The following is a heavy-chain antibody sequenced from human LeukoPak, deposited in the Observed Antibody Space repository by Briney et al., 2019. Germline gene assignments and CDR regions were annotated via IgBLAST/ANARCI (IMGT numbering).Heavy chain of an antibody. CDR1: GFTFSNYG. D-gene: IGHD6-13*01. Sequence: GGSLRLSCAGSGFTFSNYGINWVRQAPGKGLEWVSYSRSSSPSMYYADSVKGRFTTSRDNAKNSLYLQMNSLRAEDTAVYYCARFSGWDEGIAAAGAGEFDYWGQGTLVTVSS. CDR3: ARFSGWDEGIAAAGAGEFDY. J-gene: IGHJ4*02. V-gene: IGHV3-48*01. CDR2: SRSSSPSM.